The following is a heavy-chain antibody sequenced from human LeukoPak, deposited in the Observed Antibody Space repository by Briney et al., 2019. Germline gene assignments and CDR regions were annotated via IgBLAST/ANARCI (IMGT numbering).Heavy chain of an antibody. CDR2: INQDGSQK. CDR1: GFMSSNYW. D-gene: IGHD6-6*01. J-gene: IGHJ4*02. CDR3: ATVSQRMPARNPLDY. V-gene: IGHV3-7*01. Sequence: PGGSLRLSCAASGFMSSNYWMSWVRQAPGKGLEWVGNINQDGSQKSYVDSVRGRFTLSRNIAENSLYLQMNSLRAEDTAVYYCATVSQRMPARNPLDYWGQGTLVTVSS.